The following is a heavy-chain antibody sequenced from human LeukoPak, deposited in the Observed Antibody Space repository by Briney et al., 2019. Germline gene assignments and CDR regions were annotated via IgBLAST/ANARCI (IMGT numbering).Heavy chain of an antibody. V-gene: IGHV3-23*01. Sequence: GGSLRLSCAASGFTFSSYAMSWVRQAPGKGLEWVSAITNSGSTTYYANSVKGRFTISRDDSKNTLYLQMDSLRAEDTAAYYCAKERQQLALWGYVDVWGKRTTVTVSS. CDR2: ITNSGSTT. J-gene: IGHJ6*03. CDR3: AKERQQLALWGYVDV. CDR1: GFTFSSYA. D-gene: IGHD6-13*01.